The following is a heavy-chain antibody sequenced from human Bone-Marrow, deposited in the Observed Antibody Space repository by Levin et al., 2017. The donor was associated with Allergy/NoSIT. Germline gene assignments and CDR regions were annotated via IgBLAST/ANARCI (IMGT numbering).Heavy chain of an antibody. CDR3: ARGQLGYPFDY. Sequence: PGGSLRLSCAASGFTVSSNYMSWVRQAPGKGLEWVSVIYSGGSTYYADSVKGRFTISRDNSKNTLYLQMNSLRAEDTAVYYCARGQLGYPFDYWGQGTLVTVSS. CDR2: IYSGGST. V-gene: IGHV3-66*01. D-gene: IGHD1-1*01. CDR1: GFTVSSNY. J-gene: IGHJ4*02.